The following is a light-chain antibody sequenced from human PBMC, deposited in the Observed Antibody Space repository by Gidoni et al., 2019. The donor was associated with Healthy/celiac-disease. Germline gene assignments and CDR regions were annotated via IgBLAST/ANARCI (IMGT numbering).Light chain of an antibody. CDR2: AAT. J-gene: IGKJ4*01. CDR3: QQNYSTHL. V-gene: IGKV1-39*01. Sequence: DIHMTQSPSSLAASVGDRVNITCRASQSISSYLNWYQQPPGKAPKLMIYAATSLQSGVASRFSGSGSGTDFTLTSSSLQPEDFATYYCQQNYSTHLFGGGTKVEIK. CDR1: QSISSY.